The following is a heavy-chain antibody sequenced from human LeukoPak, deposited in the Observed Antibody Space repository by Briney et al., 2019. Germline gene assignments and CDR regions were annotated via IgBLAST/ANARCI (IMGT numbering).Heavy chain of an antibody. Sequence: GASVKVSCKASGGTVISYAISWVRQAPGQGLEWRGGIIPIFGTANYAQKFQGRITITTDEPTRTAYMELSSLRSEDTAVYYCARNPAYSGSYSNAFDTGGQGTMFTASS. CDR3: ARNPAYSGSYSNAFDT. CDR1: GGTVISYA. D-gene: IGHD1-26*01. CDR2: IIPIFGTA. J-gene: IGHJ3*02. V-gene: IGHV1-69*05.